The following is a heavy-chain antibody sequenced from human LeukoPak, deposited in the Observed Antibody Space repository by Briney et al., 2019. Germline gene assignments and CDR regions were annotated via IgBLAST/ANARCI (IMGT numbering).Heavy chain of an antibody. J-gene: IGHJ6*02. CDR3: ARDHCSSTSCSPALGYGMDV. D-gene: IGHD2-2*01. V-gene: IGHV1-69*05. Sequence: GASVKVSCKASVGTFSSYAISWVRQAPGQGLEWVGGIIPIFGTANYAQKHQGRVTMTTDTSTSTAYMELRRLRPDDTAVYYCARDHCSSTSCSPALGYGMDVWGQGTTVTVSS. CDR1: VGTFSSYA. CDR2: IIPIFGTA.